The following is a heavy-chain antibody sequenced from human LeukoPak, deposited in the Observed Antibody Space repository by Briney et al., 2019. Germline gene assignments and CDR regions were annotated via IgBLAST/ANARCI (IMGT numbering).Heavy chain of an antibody. J-gene: IGHJ3*02. V-gene: IGHV1-8*03. CDR1: GYTFTSYD. D-gene: IGHD2-15*01. CDR3: ARPNRRCSGGSCYPWAFDI. CDR2: MNPNSGNT. Sequence: ASVKVSCKASGYTFTSYDINWVRQATGQGLEWMGWMNPNSGNTGYAQKFQGRVTITRNTSISTAYMELSSLRSEDTAVYYCARPNRRCSGGSCYPWAFDIWGQGTMVTVSS.